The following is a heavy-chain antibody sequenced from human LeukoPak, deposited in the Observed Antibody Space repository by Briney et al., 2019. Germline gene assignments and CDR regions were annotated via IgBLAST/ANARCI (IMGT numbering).Heavy chain of an antibody. CDR2: IYTIGST. CDR1: GGSISTGSYY. Sequence: PSETLSLTCTVSGGSISTGSYYWSWIRQPAGKRLELIGRIYTIGSTNYNPSLKSRVTISVDTSKNQFSLELSSVTAADTAVYYCARRGGRYCSSTSCYRNWFDPWGQGTLVTVSS. D-gene: IGHD2-2*01. V-gene: IGHV4-61*02. CDR3: ARRGGRYCSSTSCYRNWFDP. J-gene: IGHJ5*02.